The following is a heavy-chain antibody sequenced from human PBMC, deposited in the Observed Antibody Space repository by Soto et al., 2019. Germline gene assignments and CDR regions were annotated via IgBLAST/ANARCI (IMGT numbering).Heavy chain of an antibody. CDR1: GFSFSDYS. V-gene: IGHV3-21*01. D-gene: IGHD2-2*01. Sequence: EVQLVESGGGLVKPGGSLRLSCAASGFSFSDYSMNWVRQAPGKGLEWVSSISGSSTYIYYADSLKGRFTVSRDNAEKSLYLQMNSLRAEDTAVYYCARDGAYCSGTGCRDYYHYMDVWGKGNTVTVSS. CDR2: ISGSSTYI. J-gene: IGHJ6*03. CDR3: ARDGAYCSGTGCRDYYHYMDV.